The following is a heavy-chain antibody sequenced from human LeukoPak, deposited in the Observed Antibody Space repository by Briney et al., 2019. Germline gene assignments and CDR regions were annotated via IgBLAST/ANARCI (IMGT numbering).Heavy chain of an antibody. CDR2: IWYDGSNE. D-gene: IGHD6-13*01. CDR1: GFTLSNYA. V-gene: IGHV3-33*01. CDR3: ARRSAVGTHGMDV. J-gene: IGHJ6*04. Sequence: GRSLRLSCAASGFTLSNYAMHCVSQAAGKGLEWVAVIWYDGSNENYADTVKGRFTISRDNSKNMLNLQVNSLRAEDTAVYYCARRSAVGTHGMDVWGKGTTVTVSS.